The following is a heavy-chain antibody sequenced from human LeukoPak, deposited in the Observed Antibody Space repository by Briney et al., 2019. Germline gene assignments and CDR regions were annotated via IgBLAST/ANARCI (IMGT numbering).Heavy chain of an antibody. D-gene: IGHD3-22*01. CDR1: GYTFTGYY. CDR3: ARDTGSDSSGYSA. J-gene: IGHJ4*02. CDR2: INPNSGGT. V-gene: IGHV1-2*02. Sequence: ASVKVSCKASGYTFTGYYMHWVRQAPGQGLEWMGWINPNSGGTNYAQKFQGRVTMTRDTSISTACMELSRLRSDDTAVYYCARDTGSDSSGYSAWGQGTLVTVSS.